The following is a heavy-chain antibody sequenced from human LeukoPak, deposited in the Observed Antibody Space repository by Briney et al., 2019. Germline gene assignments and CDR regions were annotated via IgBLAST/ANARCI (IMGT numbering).Heavy chain of an antibody. V-gene: IGHV4-61*02. CDR1: GDSISIGSYY. Sequence: SETLSLTCTVSGDSISIGSYYWSWIRQPAGKGLEWIGRIYTSGSTNSNTSLKSRITISVDTYKTQCSLRLSSVTAADTAVYFCARNSCSGGSCYDNRGYFGYWGQGTLVTVSS. J-gene: IGHJ4*02. CDR2: IYTSGST. CDR3: ARNSCSGGSCYDNRGYFGY. D-gene: IGHD2-15*01.